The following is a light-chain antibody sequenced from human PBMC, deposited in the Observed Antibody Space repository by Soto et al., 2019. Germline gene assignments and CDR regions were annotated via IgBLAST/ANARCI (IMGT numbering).Light chain of an antibody. Sequence: QSALTQPPSASGSPGQSVTISCAGTGSDIAVYDYVSWYQQYPGKAPKLIIFEVTKRPSGVPDRFSGSKSGNTASLTVSGLLADEDAVYYCSSFSGSNTLVFGGGTKLTVL. V-gene: IGLV2-8*01. J-gene: IGLJ3*02. CDR2: EVT. CDR3: SSFSGSNTLV. CDR1: GSDIAVYDY.